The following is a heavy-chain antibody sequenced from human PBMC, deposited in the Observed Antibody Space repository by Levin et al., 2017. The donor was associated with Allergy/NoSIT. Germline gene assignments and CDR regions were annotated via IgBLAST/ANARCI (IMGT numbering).Heavy chain of an antibody. Sequence: PSETLSLTCAVYGGSFSGYYWSWIRQPPGKGLEWIGEINHSGSTNYNPSLKSRVTISVDTSKNQFSLKLSSVTAADTAVYYCARGRGLPPIVATIPYYFDYWGQGTLVTVSS. CDR3: ARGRGLPPIVATIPYYFDY. D-gene: IGHD5-12*01. V-gene: IGHV4-34*01. CDR1: GGSFSGYY. CDR2: INHSGST. J-gene: IGHJ4*02.